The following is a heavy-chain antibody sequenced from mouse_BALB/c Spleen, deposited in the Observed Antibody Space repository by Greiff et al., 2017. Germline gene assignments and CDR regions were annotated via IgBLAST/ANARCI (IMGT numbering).Heavy chain of an antibody. CDR3: ARKRVYDGYYFVY. CDR2: ISYSGST. V-gene: IGHV3-2*02. D-gene: IGHD2-3*01. Sequence: EVKLMESGPGLVKPSQSLSLTCTVTGYSITSDYAWNWIRQFPGNKLEWMGYISYSGSTSYNPSLKSRISITRDTSKNQFFLQLNSVTTEDTATYYCARKRVYDGYYFVYWGQGTTLTVSS. CDR1: GYSITSDYA. J-gene: IGHJ2*01.